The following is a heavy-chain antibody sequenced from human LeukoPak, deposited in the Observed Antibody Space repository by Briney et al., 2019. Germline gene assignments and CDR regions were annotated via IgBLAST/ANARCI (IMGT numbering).Heavy chain of an antibody. CDR1: GFTFGSDD. CDR3: AKLNWGKPGY. CDR2: LTPGSGDT. J-gene: IGHJ4*02. D-gene: IGHD7-27*01. V-gene: IGHV3-23*01. Sequence: GGSLRLSRAASGFTFGSDDINWVRQAPGKGLEWVSGLTPGSGDTFYADSAKGRFTISSDNSRNTLYLQMNSLRVDDTAVYYCAKLNWGKPGYWGQGTLVTVSS.